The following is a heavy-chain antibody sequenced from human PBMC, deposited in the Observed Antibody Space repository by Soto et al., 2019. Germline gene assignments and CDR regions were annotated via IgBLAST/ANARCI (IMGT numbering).Heavy chain of an antibody. CDR1: GGSISSSSYY. CDR3: ARHNGPLYVGYYYDMDV. Sequence: QLQLQESGPGLVKPSETLSLTCTVSGGSISSSSYYWGWIRQPPGKGLEWIGSIYYSGYTYYNPSLKSRVTISVDPSKTQFSLKLSSVTAADTAVYYCARHNGPLYVGYYYDMDVWGQGTPVTVSS. J-gene: IGHJ6*02. D-gene: IGHD3-16*01. V-gene: IGHV4-39*01. CDR2: IYYSGYT.